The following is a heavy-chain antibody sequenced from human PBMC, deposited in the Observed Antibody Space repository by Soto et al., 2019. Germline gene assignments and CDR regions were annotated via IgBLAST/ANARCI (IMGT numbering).Heavy chain of an antibody. CDR3: ARETTPEDGKDV. CDR2: IYYSGST. CDR1: GGSISSGDYY. Sequence: PSETLSLTCTVSGGSISSGDYYWSCIRHPPGKGLEWIGYIYYSGSTYYNPSLKSRVTISVDTSQNQFSLKLSSVTAADTAVYYCARETTPEDGKDVWGQGTTVTVSS. V-gene: IGHV4-30-4*01. D-gene: IGHD1-7*01. J-gene: IGHJ6*02.